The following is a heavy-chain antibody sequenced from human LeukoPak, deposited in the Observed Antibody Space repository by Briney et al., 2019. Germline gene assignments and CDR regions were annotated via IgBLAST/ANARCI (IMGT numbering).Heavy chain of an antibody. CDR3: ARAYDFWSGFPPPNYYYYMDV. J-gene: IGHJ6*03. Sequence: GSSVKVSCKASGGTFSSYAISWVRQAPGQGLEWMGGIIPIFGTASYAQKFQGRVTITTDESTSTAYMELSSLRSEDTAVYYCARAYDFWSGFPPPNYYYYMDVWGKGTTVTVSS. CDR1: GGTFSSYA. V-gene: IGHV1-69*05. CDR2: IIPIFGTA. D-gene: IGHD3-3*01.